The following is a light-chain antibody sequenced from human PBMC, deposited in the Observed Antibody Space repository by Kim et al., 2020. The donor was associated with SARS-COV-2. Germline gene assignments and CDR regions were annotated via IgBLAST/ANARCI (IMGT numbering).Light chain of an antibody. CDR3: QSYDKDLSGWV. Sequence: RVTISCTGNTSNSGADYEIHWYQQFPGTAPKLLIYDHHDRPSGVPDRFSGAKSGTSACLAITGLRAEDEAYYYCQSYDKDLSGWVFGGGTKLTVL. CDR1: TSNSGADYE. V-gene: IGLV1-40*01. J-gene: IGLJ3*02. CDR2: DHH.